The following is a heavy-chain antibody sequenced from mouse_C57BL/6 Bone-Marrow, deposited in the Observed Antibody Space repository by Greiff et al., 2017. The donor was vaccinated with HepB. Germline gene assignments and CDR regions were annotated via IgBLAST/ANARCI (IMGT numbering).Heavy chain of an antibody. V-gene: IGHV1-26*01. J-gene: IGHJ2*01. CDR3: AREGYYDGYYAFLYYFDY. Sequence: VQLQQSGPELVKPGASVKISCKASGYTFTDYYMNWVKQSHGKSLEWIGDINPNNGGTSYNQKFKGKATLTVDKSSSTAYMELRSLTSEDSAVYDCAREGYYDGYYAFLYYFDYWGQGTTLTVSS. CDR1: GYTFTDYY. CDR2: INPNNGGT. D-gene: IGHD2-3*01.